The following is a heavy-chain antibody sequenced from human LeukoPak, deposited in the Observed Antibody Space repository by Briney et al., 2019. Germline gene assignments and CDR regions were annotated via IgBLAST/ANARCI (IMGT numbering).Heavy chain of an antibody. CDR1: GFTFSTYW. CDR2: IKQDGSEK. V-gene: IGHV3-7*04. D-gene: IGHD6-13*01. J-gene: IGHJ4*02. Sequence: GGSLRLSCAASGFTFSTYWMSWVRQAPGKGLEWVAKIKQDGSEKYYVESVKGRFTISRDNAKKSLYLQMNSLRAEDTAVYYCARSLGGMAAATFDYWGQGTLVTVSS. CDR3: ARSLGGMAAATFDY.